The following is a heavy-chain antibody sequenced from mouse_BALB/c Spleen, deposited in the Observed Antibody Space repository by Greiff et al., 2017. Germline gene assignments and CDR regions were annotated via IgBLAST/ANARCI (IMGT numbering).Heavy chain of an antibody. CDR1: GFTFSSYA. CDR2: ISSGGST. D-gene: IGHD2-4*01. J-gene: IGHJ3*01. V-gene: IGHV5-6-5*01. CDR3: ARDYEKFPFAY. Sequence: EVNVVESGGGLVKPGGSLKLSCAASGFTFSSYAMSWVRQTPEKRLEWVASISSGGSTYYPDSVKGRFTISRDNAKNNLYLQMSSLRSEDTALYYCARDYEKFPFAYWGQGTLVTVSA.